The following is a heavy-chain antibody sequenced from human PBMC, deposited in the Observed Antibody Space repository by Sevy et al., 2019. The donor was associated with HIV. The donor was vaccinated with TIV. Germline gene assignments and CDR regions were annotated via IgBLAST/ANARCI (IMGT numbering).Heavy chain of an antibody. J-gene: IGHJ4*02. CDR2: IWFDGSNT. V-gene: IGHV3-33*01. Sequence: GGSLRLSCAASGFTFSSYGMHWVRQGPGKGLEWVAVIWFDGSNTYYADSVKGRFTISRDIAKNTLHLQTNSLRAEDTAVYYCARDLEFYDSGDYGPAFMPDYWGQGTLVTVSS. CDR3: ARDLEFYDSGDYGPAFMPDY. D-gene: IGHD4-17*01. CDR1: GFTFSSYG.